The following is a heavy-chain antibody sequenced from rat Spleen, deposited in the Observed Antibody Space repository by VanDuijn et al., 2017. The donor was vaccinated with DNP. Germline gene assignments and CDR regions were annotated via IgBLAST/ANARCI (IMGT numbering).Heavy chain of an antibody. Sequence: EVQLVESGGGLVQPGRSMKLSCAASGFTFSDYGMAWVLQAPTKGLECVASISPDGHITYSRDSVKGRFTISSDNAKSTLYLQMDRLGSEDTATYYCATGVHGGYEDWFAYWGQGTLVTVSS. CDR3: ATGVHGGYEDWFAY. V-gene: IGHV5-20*01. CDR1: GFTFSDYG. J-gene: IGHJ3*01. CDR2: ISPDGHIT. D-gene: IGHD1-11*01.